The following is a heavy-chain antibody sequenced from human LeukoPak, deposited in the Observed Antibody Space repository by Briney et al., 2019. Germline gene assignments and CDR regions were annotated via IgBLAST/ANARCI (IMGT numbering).Heavy chain of an antibody. Sequence: ASVKVSCKASGYTFTSYGISWVRQAPGQGLEWMGWISAYNGNTNYAQKLQGRVTMTTDTSTSTAYMELRSLRSDDTAVYYCARERQDYYDSSGYYRLFTSDSYGMDVWGQGTTVTVSS. CDR3: ARERQDYYDSSGYYRLFTSDSYGMDV. D-gene: IGHD3-22*01. V-gene: IGHV1-18*01. J-gene: IGHJ6*02. CDR1: GYTFTSYG. CDR2: ISAYNGNT.